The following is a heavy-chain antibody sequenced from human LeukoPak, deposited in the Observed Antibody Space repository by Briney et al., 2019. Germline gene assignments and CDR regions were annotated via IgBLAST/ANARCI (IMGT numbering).Heavy chain of an antibody. CDR2: INSDESAT. CDR1: GFSFSYYW. V-gene: IGHV3-74*01. J-gene: IGHJ4*02. D-gene: IGHD5-18*01. Sequence: PGGSLRLSCAASGFSFSYYWMHWVRQAPGKGLVWVSRINSDESATTYADSAKGRFTISRDNAKNTLYLQMNSLRAEDTAVYYCARDPGTAMGRALDYWGQGTLVTVSS. CDR3: ARDPGTAMGRALDY.